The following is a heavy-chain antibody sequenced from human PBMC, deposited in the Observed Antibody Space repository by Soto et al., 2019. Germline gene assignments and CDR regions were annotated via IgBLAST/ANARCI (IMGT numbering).Heavy chain of an antibody. Sequence: ASVKVSCKASGYTFTGNYMHWVRQAPGQGLEWMALINPTTGGTNYAQKFQGRVTMTWDTSISTAYMELTRLTSDDTAIYYCARGYCSSIGCSHYFDFWGQGTLVTVS. CDR1: GYTFTGNY. V-gene: IGHV1-2*02. CDR2: INPTTGGT. D-gene: IGHD2-2*01. CDR3: ARGYCSSIGCSHYFDF. J-gene: IGHJ4*02.